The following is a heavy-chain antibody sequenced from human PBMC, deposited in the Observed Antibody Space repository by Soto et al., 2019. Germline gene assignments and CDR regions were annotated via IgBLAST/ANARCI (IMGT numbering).Heavy chain of an antibody. J-gene: IGHJ3*02. V-gene: IGHV3-23*01. Sequence: DVQLLESGGGLVQPGGSLRLSCAASGFSINSYATSWARQAPGKGLEGVSAVSLSGATYYANFVEGRFSIARDNSKNTLYLHMNSLRDEATAVYFCTRDQYDRDVYHWFPAIWGPGTMLKVS. CDR3: TRDQYDRDVYHWFPAI. D-gene: IGHD3-9*01. CDR1: GFSINSYA. CDR2: VSLSGAT.